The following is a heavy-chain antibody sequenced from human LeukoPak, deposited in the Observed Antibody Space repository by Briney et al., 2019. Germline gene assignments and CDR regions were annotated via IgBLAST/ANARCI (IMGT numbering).Heavy chain of an antibody. V-gene: IGHV3-7*01. J-gene: IGHJ6*02. CDR2: IKQDGSEK. CDR1: GFTFSSYW. Sequence: GGSLRLSCAASGFTFSSYWMSRVRQAPGKGLEWVANIKQDGSEKYYVDSVKGRFTISRDNAKNSLYLQMNSLRAEDTAVYYCARGFLEWLLPTYYYYGMDVWGQGTTVTVSS. D-gene: IGHD3-3*01. CDR3: ARGFLEWLLPTYYYYGMDV.